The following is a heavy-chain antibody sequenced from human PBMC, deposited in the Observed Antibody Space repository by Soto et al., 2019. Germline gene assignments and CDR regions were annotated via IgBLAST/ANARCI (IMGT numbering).Heavy chain of an antibody. D-gene: IGHD6-13*01. CDR2: ISYDGSNK. Sequence: GGSLRLSCAASGFTFSSYAMHWVRQAPGKGLEWVAVISYDGSNKYYADSVKGRFTISRDNSKNTLYLQMNSLRAEDTAVYYCASGGAAAVFDYWGQGTLVTVSS. CDR3: ASGGAAAVFDY. V-gene: IGHV3-30-3*01. J-gene: IGHJ4*02. CDR1: GFTFSSYA.